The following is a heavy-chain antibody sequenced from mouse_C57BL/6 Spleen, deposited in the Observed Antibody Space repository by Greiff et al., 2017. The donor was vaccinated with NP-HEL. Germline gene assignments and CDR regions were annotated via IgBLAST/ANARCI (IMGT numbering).Heavy chain of an antibody. Sequence: QVQLQQSGPELVKPGASVKISCKASGYAFSSSWMNWVKQRPGKGLEWIGRIYPGDGDTNYNGKFKGKATLTADKSSSTAYMQLSSLTSVDSAVYFCARRDYGSLDYWGQGTTLTVSS. CDR2: IYPGDGDT. D-gene: IGHD1-1*01. CDR1: GYAFSSSW. V-gene: IGHV1-82*01. J-gene: IGHJ2*01. CDR3: ARRDYGSLDY.